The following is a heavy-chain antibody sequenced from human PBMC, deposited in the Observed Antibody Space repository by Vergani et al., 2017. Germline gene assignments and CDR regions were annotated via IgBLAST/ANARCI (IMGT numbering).Heavy chain of an antibody. CDR2: IYPADSDT. D-gene: IGHD1-1*01. CDR3: ARHTTYTDS. J-gene: IGHJ4*02. V-gene: IGHV5-51*01. CDR1: EYSFGNYW. Sequence: EVELVQSGPEMRKPGESLKISCKGSEYSFGNYWIGWVRQMPGKCLEWMGIIYPADSDTSYSPSFQGQVTISADKSISTAFLQWDSLKASDTALYYCARHTTYTDSWGQGTLVTVSS.